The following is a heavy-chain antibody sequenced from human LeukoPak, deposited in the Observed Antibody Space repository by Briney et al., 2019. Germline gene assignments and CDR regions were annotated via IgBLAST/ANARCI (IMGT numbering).Heavy chain of an antibody. V-gene: IGHV1-2*02. CDR3: ARVEYHYDRSGYYDY. CDR2: INPNSGGT. CDR1: GYTFTGHY. Sequence: ASVKVSCKASGYTFTGHYMNWVRQAPGQGLEGMGWINPNSGGTNYAQKFQGRVTMTRHTSISTAYMELSSLRSDDTAGYYCARVEYHYDRSGYYDYWGQGTLVTVSS. D-gene: IGHD3-22*01. J-gene: IGHJ4*02.